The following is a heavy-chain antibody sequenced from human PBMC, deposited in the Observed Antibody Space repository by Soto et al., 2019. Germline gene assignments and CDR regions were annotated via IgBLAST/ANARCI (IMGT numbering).Heavy chain of an antibody. Sequence: QVQLVESGGGVVQPGRSLRLSCAASGFTFSSYAMHWVRQAPGKGLEWVAVISYDGSNKYYADSVKGRFTISRDNSKNTLYLQMDSLRAEDTAVYYCARDQAAHGDGMDDWGQGTTVTVSS. CDR3: ARDQAAHGDGMDD. CDR2: ISYDGSNK. CDR1: GFTFSSYA. V-gene: IGHV3-30-3*01. D-gene: IGHD3-10*01. J-gene: IGHJ6*02.